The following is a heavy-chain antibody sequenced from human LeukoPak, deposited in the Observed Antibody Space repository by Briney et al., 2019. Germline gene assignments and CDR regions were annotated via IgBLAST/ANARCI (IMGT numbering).Heavy chain of an antibody. CDR3: ARRGDCSGSSCNYDN. Sequence: GASVKVSCKASGYTFTSYAMHWVRQAPGQRLEWMGWINAGNGNTKYSQKFQGRVTITRDTSASTAYMELNSLRSEDTAVYYCARRGDCSGSSCNYDNWGQGTLVTVSS. J-gene: IGHJ4*02. CDR1: GYTFTSYA. CDR2: INAGNGNT. V-gene: IGHV1-3*01. D-gene: IGHD2-15*01.